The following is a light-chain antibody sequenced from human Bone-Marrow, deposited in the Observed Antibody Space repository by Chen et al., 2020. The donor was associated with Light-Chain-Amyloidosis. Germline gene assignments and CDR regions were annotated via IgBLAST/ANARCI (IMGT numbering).Light chain of an antibody. J-gene: IGLJ2*01. CDR2: RDT. Sequence: SYDLTQPPSVSVSPGQTARIPCTGDDLPTKYAYWYQQKPGQAPVLVIHRDTERPSGISERFSGSSSGKTATLTISGVQAEDEADYHCQSADSSGTYEVIFGGGTKLTVL. CDR3: QSADSSGTYEVI. CDR1: DLPTKY. V-gene: IGLV3-25*03.